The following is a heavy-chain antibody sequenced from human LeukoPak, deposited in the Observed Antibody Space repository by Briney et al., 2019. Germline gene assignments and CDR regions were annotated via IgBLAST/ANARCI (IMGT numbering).Heavy chain of an antibody. CDR1: GFPVSSNY. D-gene: IGHD3-22*01. J-gene: IGHJ4*02. CDR2: IYSGDST. Sequence: PGGSLRLSCAASGFPVSSNYMSWVRQAPGKGLEWGSVIYSGDSTYYADSVKGRFTISRDNSKNTLYLQMNSLRAEDTAVYYCASLSPLYYDSSGYSYWGQGTLVTVSS. CDR3: ASLSPLYYDSSGYSY. V-gene: IGHV3-53*01.